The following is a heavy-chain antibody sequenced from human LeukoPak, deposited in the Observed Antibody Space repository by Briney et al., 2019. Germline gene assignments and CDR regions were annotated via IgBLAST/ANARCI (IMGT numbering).Heavy chain of an antibody. D-gene: IGHD3-3*01. CDR1: GGSISSSSHY. Sequence: SETLSLTCTVSGGSISSSSHYWGWIRQSPGTGPEWIGSIYHSGRTYYNPSLKSRVTISIDTSQNRFSLNLSSVTAAETAVYYCARQHYTISDWFDPWGQGTLVTVSS. CDR2: IYHSGRT. J-gene: IGHJ5*02. CDR3: ARQHYTISDWFDP. V-gene: IGHV4-39*01.